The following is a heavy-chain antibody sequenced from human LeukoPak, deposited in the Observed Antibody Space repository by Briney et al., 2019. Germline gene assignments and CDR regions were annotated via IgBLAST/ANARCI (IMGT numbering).Heavy chain of an antibody. CDR1: GFTFSNYG. Sequence: GGFLRLSCAASGFTFSNYGMHWVRQDPGKGLEWVAVIWSDGSNKYYADSVKGRFAISRDNSKNTMYLQMNSLRAEDTAVYYCARRGTGTYCFDYWGQGTLVTVSS. CDR3: ARRGTGTYCFDY. CDR2: IWSDGSNK. V-gene: IGHV3-33*01. J-gene: IGHJ4*02. D-gene: IGHD3-16*01.